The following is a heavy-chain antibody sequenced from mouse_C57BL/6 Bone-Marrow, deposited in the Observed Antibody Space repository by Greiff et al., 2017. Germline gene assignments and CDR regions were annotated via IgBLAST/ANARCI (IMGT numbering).Heavy chain of an antibody. CDR2: INPSSGYT. CDR3: ARVRGFNNTVVRYFDV. J-gene: IGHJ1*03. D-gene: IGHD1-1*01. CDR1: GYTFTSYT. V-gene: IGHV1-4*01. Sequence: QVQLQQSGAELARPGASVKMSCKASGYTFTSYTMHWVKQRPGQGLEWIGYINPSSGYTKYNQKFKDKATLTADKSSSTAYMQLSSLTSEDSAVYDCARVRGFNNTVVRYFDVWGTGTTVTVSS.